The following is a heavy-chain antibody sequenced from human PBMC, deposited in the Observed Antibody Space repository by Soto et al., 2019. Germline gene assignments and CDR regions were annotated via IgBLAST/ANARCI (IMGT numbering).Heavy chain of an antibody. D-gene: IGHD3-10*01. CDR1: GFTFSSYG. CDR3: AKEWVTMVRGVIGPGPLDFDC. Sequence: QVQLVESGGGVVQPGRSLRLSCAASGFTFSSYGMHWVRQAPGKGLEWVAVISYDGSNKYYADSVKGRFTISRDNSKNTLYLQMNRLRAEDTAVYYCAKEWVTMVRGVIGPGPLDFDCWGQGTLVTVSS. V-gene: IGHV3-30*18. J-gene: IGHJ4*02. CDR2: ISYDGSNK.